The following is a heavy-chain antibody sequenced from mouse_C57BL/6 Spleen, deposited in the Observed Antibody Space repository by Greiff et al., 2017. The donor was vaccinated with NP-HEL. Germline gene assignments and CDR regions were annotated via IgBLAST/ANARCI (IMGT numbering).Heavy chain of an antibody. CDR1: GYTFTDYE. CDR3: TRMGRQLRPYYFDY. D-gene: IGHD3-2*02. CDR2: IDPETGGT. V-gene: IGHV1-15*01. J-gene: IGHJ2*01. Sequence: QVQLQQSGAELVRPGASVTLSCKASGYTFTDYEMHWVKQTPVHGLEWIGAIDPETGGTAYNQKFKGKAILTADKSSSTAYMELRSLTSEDSAVYYCTRMGRQLRPYYFDYWGQGTTLTVSS.